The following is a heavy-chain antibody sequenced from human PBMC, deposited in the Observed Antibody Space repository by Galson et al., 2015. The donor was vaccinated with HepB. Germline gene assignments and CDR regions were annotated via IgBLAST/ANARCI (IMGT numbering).Heavy chain of an antibody. CDR1: GFTFSIHW. J-gene: IGHJ6*02. CDR3: ARAYSKTAYYYYGMDV. Sequence: SLRLSCAASGFTFSIHWMHWVRHAPGKGLVWVSRINTDGSSTSYADSVKGRFTISRDNAKNTLYLQMNSLRAEDTAVYYCARAYSKTAYYYYGMDVWGQGTTVTVSS. D-gene: IGHD4-11*01. CDR2: INTDGSST. V-gene: IGHV3-74*01.